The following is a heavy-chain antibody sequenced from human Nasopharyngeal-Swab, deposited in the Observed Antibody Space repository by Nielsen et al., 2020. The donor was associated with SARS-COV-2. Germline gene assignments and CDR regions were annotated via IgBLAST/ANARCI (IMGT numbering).Heavy chain of an antibody. V-gene: IGHV1-2*04. CDR2: INPDTGGT. CDR3: ARLGAAGDFDY. Sequence: ASVKVSCKASGYTFTGYYMHWVRQAPGQGLEWMGRINPDTGGTTYAQRFQGWVTMTRDTSISTFYMDLNRLKSDDMAVYYCARLGAAGDFDYWGQGTLVTVSS. D-gene: IGHD6-13*01. J-gene: IGHJ4*02. CDR1: GYTFTGYY.